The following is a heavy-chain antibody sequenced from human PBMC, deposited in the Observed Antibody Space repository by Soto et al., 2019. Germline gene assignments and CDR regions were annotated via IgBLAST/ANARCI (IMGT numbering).Heavy chain of an antibody. J-gene: IGHJ6*02. CDR3: ARGIQQRDS. CDR1: GFTFSSDW. V-gene: IGHV3-7*03. D-gene: IGHD6-25*01. CDR2: IKEDGSEK. Sequence: PGGSLRLSCAASGFTFSSDWMTWVRQAPGKGLEWVANIKEDGSEKYYVDSVKGRFTISRDNAEKSLYLQMNSLRAEDSAVYYCARGIQQRDSWGQGTKVTGS.